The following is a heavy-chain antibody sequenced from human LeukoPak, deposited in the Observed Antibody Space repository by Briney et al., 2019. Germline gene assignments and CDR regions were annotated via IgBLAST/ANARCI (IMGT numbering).Heavy chain of an antibody. CDR2: INPNSGGT. V-gene: IGHV1-2*06. CDR1: GYTFTGYY. CDR3: ARDAPLTYYYDSSGYYYEDY. Sequence: ASVKVSCKASGYTFTGYYMHWVRQAPGQGLEWMGRINPNSGGTSYAQKFQGRVTMTRDTSISTAYMELSRLRSDDTAVYYCARDAPLTYYYDSSGYYYEDYWGQGTLVTVSS. J-gene: IGHJ4*02. D-gene: IGHD3-22*01.